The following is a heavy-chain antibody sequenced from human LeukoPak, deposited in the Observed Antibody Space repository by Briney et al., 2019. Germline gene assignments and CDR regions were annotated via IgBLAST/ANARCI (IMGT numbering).Heavy chain of an antibody. CDR2: IISSSGYI. J-gene: IGHJ4*02. CDR1: GFTFSSYS. Sequence: GGSLRLSCAASGFTFSSYSMNWVRQAPGKGLEWVSSIISSSGYIYYADSVKGRFTISRDNAKNSLYLQMNSLRAEDTAVYYCARNDFWSGLDYWGQGTLVTVSS. CDR3: ARNDFWSGLDY. V-gene: IGHV3-21*01. D-gene: IGHD3-3*01.